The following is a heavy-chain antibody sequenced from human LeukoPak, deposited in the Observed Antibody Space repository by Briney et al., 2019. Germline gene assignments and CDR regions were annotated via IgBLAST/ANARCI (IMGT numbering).Heavy chain of an antibody. Sequence: SETLSLTCAVYGGSFSGYYWSWIRKPPGKGLKWIGEINHSGSTNYNPSLKSRVTISVDTSKNQFSLKLSSVTAADTAVYYCAATYYYDSSGYYPSNPFYYYYGMDVWGQGTTVTVSS. CDR2: INHSGST. J-gene: IGHJ6*02. CDR3: AATYYYDSSGYYPSNPFYYYYGMDV. V-gene: IGHV4-34*01. D-gene: IGHD3-22*01. CDR1: GGSFSGYY.